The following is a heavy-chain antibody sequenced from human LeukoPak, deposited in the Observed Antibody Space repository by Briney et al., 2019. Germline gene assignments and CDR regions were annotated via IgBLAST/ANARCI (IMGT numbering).Heavy chain of an antibody. Sequence: GGSLRLSCAASGFTVSSNYMSWVRQAPGKGLEWVSTIYSGGSTYYADSVKGRFTISRDNSKNTLYLQMNSPRGEDTAVYYCARNGYTSGWYRDWGQGTLVTVSS. CDR1: GFTVSSNY. CDR2: IYSGGST. J-gene: IGHJ4*02. D-gene: IGHD6-19*01. V-gene: IGHV3-53*01. CDR3: ARNGYTSGWYRD.